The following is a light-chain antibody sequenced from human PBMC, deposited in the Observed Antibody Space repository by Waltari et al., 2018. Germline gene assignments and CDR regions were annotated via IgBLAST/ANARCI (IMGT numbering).Light chain of an antibody. J-gene: IGKJ1*01. CDR2: GAS. CDR3: QQYGSSPWT. V-gene: IGKV3-20*01. CDR1: QSVSSSY. Sequence: EIVLTQSPGTLSLSPGERATLSCRTSQSVSSSYLAWYQQKPGQAPRLLIYGASSRATGIPDRFRCSGSGTDFTLTISRLEPEDFAVYYCQQYGSSPWTFGQGTKVEIK.